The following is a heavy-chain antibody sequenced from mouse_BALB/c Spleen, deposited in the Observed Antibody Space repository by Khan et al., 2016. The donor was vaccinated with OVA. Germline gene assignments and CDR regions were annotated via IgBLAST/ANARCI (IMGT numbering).Heavy chain of an antibody. CDR2: VSTGGSYT. Sequence: EVELVESGGDLVKPGGSLKLSCAASGFTFSTYGMSWVRQAPDKRLEWVATVSTGGSYTYYPDSVKGRFTISRDNAKNTLYLQMSGLRTEDTAMFYCKRLAYYYDSEGVAYWDQGTLVTVSA. J-gene: IGHJ3*01. V-gene: IGHV5-6*01. CDR1: GFTFSTYG. D-gene: IGHD1-1*01. CDR3: KRLAYYYDSEGVAY.